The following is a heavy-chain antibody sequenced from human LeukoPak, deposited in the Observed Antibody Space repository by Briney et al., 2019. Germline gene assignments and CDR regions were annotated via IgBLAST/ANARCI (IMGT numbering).Heavy chain of an antibody. CDR1: GFTFSGSA. J-gene: IGHJ4*02. Sequence: GGSLRLSCAASGFTFSGSAMHWVRQASGKGLEWVGRIRSKANSYATAYAASVKGRFTISRDDSKNTAYLQMNSLKTEDTAVYYCARGGKYGPIYWGQGTLVTVSS. D-gene: IGHD3-16*01. V-gene: IGHV3-73*01. CDR3: ARGGKYGPIY. CDR2: IRSKANSYAT.